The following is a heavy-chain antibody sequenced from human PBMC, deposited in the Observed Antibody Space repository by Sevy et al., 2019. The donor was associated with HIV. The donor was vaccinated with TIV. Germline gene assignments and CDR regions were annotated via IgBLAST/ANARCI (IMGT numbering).Heavy chain of an antibody. J-gene: IGHJ5*02. CDR3: AGYSRITMVRGVVNWFDP. D-gene: IGHD3-10*01. Sequence: GGSLRLSCAASGFTFSSYAMSWVRQAPGKGLEWASAISGSGGSTYYADSVKGRFTISRDNSKNTLYLQMNSLRAEDTAVYYCAGYSRITMVRGVVNWFDPWGQGTLVTVSS. CDR1: GFTFSSYA. V-gene: IGHV3-23*01. CDR2: ISGSGGST.